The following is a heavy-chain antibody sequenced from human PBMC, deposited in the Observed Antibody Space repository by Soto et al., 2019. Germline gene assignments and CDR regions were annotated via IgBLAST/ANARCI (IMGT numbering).Heavy chain of an antibody. CDR2: ISAYNGNT. J-gene: IGHJ6*02. CDR3: AREDTAKGAAYHYYVNDV. CDR1: GYTFTSYG. V-gene: IGHV1-18*01. D-gene: IGHD5-18*01. Sequence: GASVKVSCKASGYTFTSYGISWVRQAPGQGLEWMGWISAYNGNTNYAQKLQGRVTMTTDTSTSTAYMELRSLRSDDTAVYYCAREDTAKGAAYHYYVNDVSAQRTTVTVSS.